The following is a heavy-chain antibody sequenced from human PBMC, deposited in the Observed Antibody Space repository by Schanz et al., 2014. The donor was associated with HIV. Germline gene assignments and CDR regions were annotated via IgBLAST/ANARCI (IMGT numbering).Heavy chain of an antibody. CDR2: IIPMFGTT. Sequence: QVQLVQSGAEVKKPGSSVKVSCKASGDTFRRYSIHWVRQGPGQGLEWMGGIIPMFGTTKYPQRLQGRVTIIADKSTTTAYMELSNLRSEDTAVYYCARRRSEIVPAAIVLHYYYGFDVWGQGTTVTVS. J-gene: IGHJ6*02. CDR1: GDTFRRYS. V-gene: IGHV1-69*06. CDR3: ARRRSEIVPAAIVLHYYYGFDV. D-gene: IGHD2-2*02.